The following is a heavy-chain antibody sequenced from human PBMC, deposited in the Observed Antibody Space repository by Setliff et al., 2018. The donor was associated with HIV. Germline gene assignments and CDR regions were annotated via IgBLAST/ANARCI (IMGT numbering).Heavy chain of an antibody. CDR2: TYYGGSTDYS. D-gene: IGHD1-20*01. CDR1: GVSITSYY. CDR3: ARDFRYDTSGSMTGYGLDV. Sequence: SETLSLTCTVSGVSITSYYWSWVRQVPGKGLEWIGNTYYGGSTDYSKYNPSVKSRATISVDIYRKQLSLNLRSVTAADTAVYYCARDFRYDTSGSMTGYGLDVWGQGTTVTVSS. V-gene: IGHV4-59*01. J-gene: IGHJ6*02.